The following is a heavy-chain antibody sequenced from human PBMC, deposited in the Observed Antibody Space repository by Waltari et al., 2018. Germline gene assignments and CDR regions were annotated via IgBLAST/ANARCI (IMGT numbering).Heavy chain of an antibody. J-gene: IGHJ4*02. D-gene: IGHD6-13*01. CDR1: GYTFTSYA. CDR2: INAGNGNT. CDR3: ANQPRIAAAGMFDY. V-gene: IGHV1-3*01. Sequence: QVQLVQSGAEVKKPGASVKVSCKASGYTFTSYAMHWVRQAPGQRLEWMGWINAGNGNTKYSQKFQGRVTITRDTSASTAYMELSSLRSEDTAVYYCANQPRIAAAGMFDYWGQGTLVTVSS.